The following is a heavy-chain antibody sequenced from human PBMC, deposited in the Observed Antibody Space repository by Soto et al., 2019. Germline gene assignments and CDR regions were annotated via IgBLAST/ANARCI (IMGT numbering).Heavy chain of an antibody. J-gene: IGHJ4*02. Sequence: GASVKVSCKASGGTFSSYTIIWVRQAPGQGLEWMGRIIPILGIANYAQKFQGRVTITADKSASTAYMELSSLRSEDTAVYYCARDPQVQPWYFDCWGQGTLVTVSS. CDR2: IIPILGIA. V-gene: IGHV1-69*04. CDR1: GGTFSSYT. CDR3: ARDPQVQPWYFDC.